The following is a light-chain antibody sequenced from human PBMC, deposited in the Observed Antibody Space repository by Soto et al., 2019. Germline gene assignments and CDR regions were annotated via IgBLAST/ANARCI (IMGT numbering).Light chain of an antibody. Sequence: DIQMTQSPSSLSASVGDRVTITCRASQTLSNSLNWYQQKPGKAPKLLIYSALRLQSGVPSRFSGSGSETDFTLTISSLQPEDFATYFCQQSYSFPRTFGQGTKVEMK. CDR3: QQSYSFPRT. CDR2: SAL. V-gene: IGKV1-39*01. CDR1: QTLSNS. J-gene: IGKJ1*01.